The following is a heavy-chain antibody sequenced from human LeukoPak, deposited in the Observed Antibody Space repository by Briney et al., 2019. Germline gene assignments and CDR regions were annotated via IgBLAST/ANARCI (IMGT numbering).Heavy chain of an antibody. D-gene: IGHD2-2*01. CDR3: ATRVAGASCYWFDP. Sequence: ASVKVSCKASGYTFTGYYMHWVRQAPGQGLEWMGWINPNSGGTNYAQKFQGRVTMTRDTSISTAYMELSRLRSDDTAVYYCATRVAGASCYWFDPWGQGTLVTVSS. CDR2: INPNSGGT. CDR1: GYTFTGYY. J-gene: IGHJ5*02. V-gene: IGHV1-2*02.